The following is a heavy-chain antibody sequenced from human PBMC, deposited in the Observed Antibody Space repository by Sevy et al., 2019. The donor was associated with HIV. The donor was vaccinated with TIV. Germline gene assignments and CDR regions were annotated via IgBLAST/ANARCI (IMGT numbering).Heavy chain of an antibody. CDR2: IKEDGSEK. CDR3: ATGAGL. J-gene: IGHJ4*02. D-gene: IGHD6-19*01. Sequence: GGSLRLSCVVSGLTFSNYWMTWVRQAPGKGLEWVANIKEDGSEKYYLFSVKHRFTISRDNAKNSLFLQMNSLRVDDTGVYYCATGAGLWGQGTLVTVSS. V-gene: IGHV3-7*01. CDR1: GLTFSNYW.